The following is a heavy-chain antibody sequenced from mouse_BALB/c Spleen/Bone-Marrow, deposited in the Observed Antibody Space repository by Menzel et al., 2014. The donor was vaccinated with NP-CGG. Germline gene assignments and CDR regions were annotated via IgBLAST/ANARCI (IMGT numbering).Heavy chain of an antibody. Sequence: VKLVEFGGGLVQPGGFLRLFCATSGFTFTDYYMSWVRQPPGKALEWLGFIRNKANGYTTEYSASVKGRFTISRDNSQSILYLQMNTLRAEDSATYYCARALIVFDYWGQGTTLTVSS. CDR1: GFTFTDYY. CDR3: ARALIVFDY. V-gene: IGHV7-3*02. J-gene: IGHJ2*01. CDR2: IRNKANGYTT.